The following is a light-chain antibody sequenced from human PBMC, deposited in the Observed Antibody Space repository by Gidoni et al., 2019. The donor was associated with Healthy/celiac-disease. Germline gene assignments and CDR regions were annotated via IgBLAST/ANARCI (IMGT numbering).Light chain of an antibody. Sequence: SYVLTQPPSVSVAPGKTARMTFGANNIGSKSGHGDQQRPGQAPVRVVYDESDRPSGILERFSGSNTGNTATLTISRVEAGDEADYYCQVWDSSSDHQGVFGTGTKVTVL. CDR3: QVWDSSSDHQGV. J-gene: IGLJ1*01. V-gene: IGLV3-21*03. CDR2: DES. CDR1: NIGSKS.